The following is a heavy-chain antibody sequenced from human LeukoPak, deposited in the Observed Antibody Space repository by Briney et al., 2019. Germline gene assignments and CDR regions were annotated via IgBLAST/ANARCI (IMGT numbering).Heavy chain of an antibody. V-gene: IGHV4-59*08. CDR3: ARHNYFDY. CDR2: IYYSGST. J-gene: IGHJ4*02. Sequence: SETLSLTCTVSGGSISSYYWSWIRQPPGKGLEWIGYIYYSGSTNYNPSLKSRVTISVDTSKNQFSLKLSSVTAADTAVYYCARHNYFDYWGQGTLVTVSS. CDR1: GGSISSYY.